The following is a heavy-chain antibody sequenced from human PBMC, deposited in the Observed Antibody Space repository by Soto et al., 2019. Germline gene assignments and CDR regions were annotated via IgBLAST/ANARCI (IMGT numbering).Heavy chain of an antibody. J-gene: IGHJ3*02. Sequence: GGSLRLSCSASGFTFSSYAMHWVRQAPGKGLEYVSAISSNGGSTYYADSVKVRFTISRDNSKNTLYLQMSSLRAEDTSVYYCVKDGVTGDHWSRGAFDICGQGTMVTVSS. CDR2: ISSNGGST. CDR1: GFTFSSYA. CDR3: VKDGVTGDHWSRGAFDI. D-gene: IGHD1-20*01. V-gene: IGHV3-64D*06.